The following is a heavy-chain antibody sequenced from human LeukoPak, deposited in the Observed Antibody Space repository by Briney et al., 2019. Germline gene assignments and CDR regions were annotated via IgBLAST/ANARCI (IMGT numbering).Heavy chain of an antibody. CDR3: ARASGAFDY. CDR2: IYYSGIT. V-gene: IGHV4-59*01. Sequence: SETLSLACTVSGGSISSSYWSWIRQPPGKGLEWIGYIYYSGITNYNPSLKSRVTISLDTSKNQFSLKLNSVTAADTAVYYCARASGAFDYWGQGALVTVSS. CDR1: GGSISSSY. J-gene: IGHJ4*02.